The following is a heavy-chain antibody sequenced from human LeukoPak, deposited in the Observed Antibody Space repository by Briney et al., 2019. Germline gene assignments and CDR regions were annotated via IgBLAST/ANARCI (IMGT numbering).Heavy chain of an antibody. Sequence: SETLSLTCAVYGGSFSGYYWSWIRQPPGKGLEWIGEINHSGSTNYNPSLKSRVTISVDTSKNQFSLKLSSVTAADTAVYYCARRRSVTMVRGVPWFDYWGQGTLVTVSS. D-gene: IGHD3-10*01. CDR3: ARRRSVTMVRGVPWFDY. CDR1: GGSFSGYY. V-gene: IGHV4-34*01. J-gene: IGHJ4*02. CDR2: INHSGST.